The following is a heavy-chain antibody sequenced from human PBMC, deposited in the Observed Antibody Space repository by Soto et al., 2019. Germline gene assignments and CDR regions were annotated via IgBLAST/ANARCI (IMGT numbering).Heavy chain of an antibody. CDR3: ASNLGWSSGWYN. V-gene: IGHV1-46*01. Sequence: QVQLVQSGAEVKKPGASVKVSCKASGYTFTSYYMHWVRQATGQGLEWMGIIDPSGGSTSYAQKFQGRVTMTRDTSTSTVYMELSSLRSEDTAVYYCASNLGWSSGWYNWGQGTLVTVSS. CDR1: GYTFTSYY. J-gene: IGHJ4*02. CDR2: IDPSGGST. D-gene: IGHD6-19*01.